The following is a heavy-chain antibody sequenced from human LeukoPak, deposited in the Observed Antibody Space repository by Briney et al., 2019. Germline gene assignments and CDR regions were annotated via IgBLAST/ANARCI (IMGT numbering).Heavy chain of an antibody. Sequence: PRGSVKLSCKASGYTFSSYWMHWVRQVPGKGLVWVARIKDGRTTTDYADYVKGRFTISRDDAKNTLYLQMNSLRAEDTAVYYCTTIGHGYWGQGTLVAVSP. CDR1: GYTFSSYW. V-gene: IGHV3-74*01. D-gene: IGHD5-12*01. CDR3: TTIGHGY. J-gene: IGHJ4*02. CDR2: IKDGRTTT.